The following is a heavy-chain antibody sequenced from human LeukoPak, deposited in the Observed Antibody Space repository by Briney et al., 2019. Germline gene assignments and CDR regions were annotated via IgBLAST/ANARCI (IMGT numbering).Heavy chain of an antibody. CDR1: GGSISSGGYY. CDR2: IYYSGST. D-gene: IGHD3-10*01. J-gene: IGHJ6*04. V-gene: IGHV4-31*03. CDR3: ARDRGSGSYYPAAYGMDV. Sequence: SQTLSLTCTVSGGSISSGGYYWSWIRQHPGKGLEWIGYIYYSGSTYYNPSLKSRVTISVDTSKNQLSLKLSSVTAADTAVYYCARDRGSGSYYPAAYGMDVWGKGTTVTVSS.